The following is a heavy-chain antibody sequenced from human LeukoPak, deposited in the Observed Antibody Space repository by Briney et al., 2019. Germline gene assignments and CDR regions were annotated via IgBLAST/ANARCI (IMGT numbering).Heavy chain of an antibody. J-gene: IGHJ6*04. D-gene: IGHD3-10*02. CDR3: AELGITMIGGV. Sequence: GGSLRLSCAASGFTFSSYSMNWIRQAPGKGLEWVSYISSSGSTIYYADSAKGRFTISRDNAKNSLYLQMNSLRAEDTAVYYCAELGITMIGGVWGKGTTVTISS. V-gene: IGHV3-48*04. CDR1: GFTFSSYS. CDR2: ISSSGSTI.